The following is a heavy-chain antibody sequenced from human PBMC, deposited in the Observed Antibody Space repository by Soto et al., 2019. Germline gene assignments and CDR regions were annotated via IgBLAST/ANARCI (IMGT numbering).Heavy chain of an antibody. D-gene: IGHD3-22*01. J-gene: IGHJ4*02. Sequence: PSETLSLTCAVSGYSISTGYYWGWIRRPPGKGLEWIGSIYHSGSTYYNPSLKRRVTISVDTSKNQFSLKLSSVTAADTAVYYCARDLELWYYYDSSGYYNDHWGQGTLVTVSS. CDR2: IYHSGST. CDR3: ARDLELWYYYDSSGYYNDH. V-gene: IGHV4-38-2*02. CDR1: GYSISTGYY.